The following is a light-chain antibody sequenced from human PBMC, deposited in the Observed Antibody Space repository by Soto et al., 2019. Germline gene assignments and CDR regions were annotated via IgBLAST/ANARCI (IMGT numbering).Light chain of an antibody. CDR2: GAS. CDR3: QQYDRSLQFT. J-gene: IGKJ3*01. V-gene: IGKV3-20*01. CDR1: QSVSSDY. Sequence: EIVLTQSPGTLYLSPGERATLSCRASQSVSSDYLAWYQLKPGQAPRLLIYGASSRATGIPDRFSGSGSGTDFTLTISRLEPEDFAVYCCQQYDRSLQFTFGPGTKVDI.